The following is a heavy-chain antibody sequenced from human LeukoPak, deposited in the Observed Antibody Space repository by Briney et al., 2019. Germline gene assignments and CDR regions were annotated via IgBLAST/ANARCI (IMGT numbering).Heavy chain of an antibody. CDR2: IYPGDSDT. J-gene: IGHJ4*02. D-gene: IGHD3-22*01. Sequence: GESLKISCKGSGYSFTSYWIGWVRPMPGKGLEWMGIIYPGDSDTRYSPSFQGQVTISADKSISTAYLQWSSLKASDTAMYYCARPFYDSSGYVGGFDYWGQGTLVTVSS. CDR3: ARPFYDSSGYVGGFDY. V-gene: IGHV5-51*01. CDR1: GYSFTSYW.